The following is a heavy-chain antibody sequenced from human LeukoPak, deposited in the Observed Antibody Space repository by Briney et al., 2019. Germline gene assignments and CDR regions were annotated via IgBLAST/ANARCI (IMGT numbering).Heavy chain of an antibody. CDR2: FNPNSGGT. J-gene: IGHJ4*02. D-gene: IGHD3-22*01. CDR1: GYTFTGYY. Sequence: ASVKVSCKASGYTFTGYYMHWVRQAPGQGLEWMGWFNPNSGGTNYAQKFQGRVTMTRDTSISTAYMELSRLRSDDTAVYYCARGHDSSGYIPDYWGQGTLVTVSS. CDR3: ARGHDSSGYIPDY. V-gene: IGHV1-2*02.